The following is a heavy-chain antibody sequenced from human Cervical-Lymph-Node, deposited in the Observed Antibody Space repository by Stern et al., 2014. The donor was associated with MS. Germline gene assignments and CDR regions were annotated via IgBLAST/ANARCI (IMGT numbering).Heavy chain of an antibody. J-gene: IGHJ4*02. D-gene: IGHD6-25*01. V-gene: IGHV3-15*02. CDR2: IKTKTDGGTT. CDR1: GFTFSKAG. Sequence: VQLVESGGALVKPGWSLRLSCAASGFTFSKAGMTWVRQAPGSGLEWVGRIKTKTDGGTTDYAGPVKGRFTISRDDSKNTLYLQMNSLKSEDTAVYYCTTASGTFWGQGTLVTVSS. CDR3: TTASGTF.